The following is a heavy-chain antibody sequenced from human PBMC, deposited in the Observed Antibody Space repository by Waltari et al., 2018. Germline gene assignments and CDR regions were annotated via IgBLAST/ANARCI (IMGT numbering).Heavy chain of an antibody. CDR1: GFSISNYW. V-gene: IGHV3-74*01. CDR3: AKSDWFDP. J-gene: IGHJ5*02. CDR2: IKNDGSIT. Sequence: SCVASGFSISNYWMNWVRQAPGKGLVWVSRIKNDGSITTYADSVRGRFAISRDNAKNTVYLQMNSLRIEDTAMYYCAKSDWFDPWGQGTLVTVSS.